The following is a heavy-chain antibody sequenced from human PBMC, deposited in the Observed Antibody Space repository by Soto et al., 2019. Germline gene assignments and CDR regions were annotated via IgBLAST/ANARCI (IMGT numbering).Heavy chain of an antibody. J-gene: IGHJ4*02. D-gene: IGHD2-2*01. CDR3: AKDKGGRYCSRTSCLYSFDY. CDR1: GFPFSTNA. Sequence: EVQLLESGGGLVQPGGSLRLSCTASGFPFSTNAMSWVRQAPGRGLEWASTISDSGSTYYADSVKGRFTISRDNSKNTLYLEMNSLRAEDTAVYYCAKDKGGRYCSRTSCLYSFDYWGQGTLVTVSS. CDR2: ISDSGST. V-gene: IGHV3-23*01.